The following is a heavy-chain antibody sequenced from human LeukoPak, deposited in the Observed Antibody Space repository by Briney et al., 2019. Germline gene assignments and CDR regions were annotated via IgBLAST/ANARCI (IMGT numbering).Heavy chain of an antibody. CDR2: IYYSGTT. J-gene: IGHJ4*02. V-gene: IGHV4-59*01. Sequence: SETLSLTCTVSGGSISSYYWSWIRQPPGKGLEWIGYIYYSGTTNYNPSLRSRVTISVDTSKNQFSLKLTSVTAADTAVYYCARSYSRSSPYFDYWGQGSLVTVSS. CDR1: GGSISSYY. CDR3: ARSYSRSSPYFDY. D-gene: IGHD6-6*01.